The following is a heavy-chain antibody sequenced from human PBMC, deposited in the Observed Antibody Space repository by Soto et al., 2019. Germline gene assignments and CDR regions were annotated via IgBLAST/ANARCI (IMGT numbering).Heavy chain of an antibody. J-gene: IGHJ4*02. CDR3: ARATVTTEFDY. CDR1: GGSISSGGYS. V-gene: IGHV4-30-2*01. CDR2: IYHSGST. Sequence: QLQLQESGSGLVKPSQTLSLTCAVSGGSISSGGYSWSWIRQPPGKGLEWIGYIYHSGSTYYNPSLKRRVTIPVDRSKNQFSLKLSSVTAADTAVYYCARATVTTEFDYWGQGTLVTVSS. D-gene: IGHD4-17*01.